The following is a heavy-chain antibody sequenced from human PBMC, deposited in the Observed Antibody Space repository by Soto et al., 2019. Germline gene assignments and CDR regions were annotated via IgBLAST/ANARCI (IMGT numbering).Heavy chain of an antibody. J-gene: IGHJ5*02. D-gene: IGHD3-22*01. Sequence: ASVKVSCKASGGTCSSYAISWVRQAPGQWLEWMGWISAYNGNTNYAQKLQGRVTMTTDTSTSTAYMELRSLRSDDTAVYYCARVVRDSSGYYYNNWFDPWGQGTLVTVSS. CDR3: ARVVRDSSGYYYNNWFDP. CDR2: ISAYNGNT. V-gene: IGHV1-18*01. CDR1: GGTCSSYA.